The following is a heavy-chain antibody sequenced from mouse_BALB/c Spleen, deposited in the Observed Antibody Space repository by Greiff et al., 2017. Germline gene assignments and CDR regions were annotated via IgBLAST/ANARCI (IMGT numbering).Heavy chain of an antibody. CDR2: ISSGGSYT. Sequence: EVMLVESGGGLVKPGGSLKLSCAASGFTFSSYAMSWVRQTPEKRLEWVATISSGGSYTYYPDSVKGRFTISRDNAKNTLYLQMSSLRSEDTAMYYCARHKFLDYWGQGTSVTVSS. CDR1: GFTFSSYA. CDR3: ARHKFLDY. J-gene: IGHJ4*01. V-gene: IGHV5-9-3*01.